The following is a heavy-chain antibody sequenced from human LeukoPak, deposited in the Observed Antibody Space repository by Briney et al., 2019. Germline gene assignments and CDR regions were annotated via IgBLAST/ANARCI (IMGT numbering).Heavy chain of an antibody. V-gene: IGHV4-59*01. J-gene: IGHJ5*02. Sequence: SETLSLTCTVSGGSISSYYWSWTRQPPGKGLEWIGYIYYSGSTNYNPSLKSRVTISVDTSKNQFSLKLSSVTAADTAVYYCARAKDGYNNWFDPWGQGTLVTVSS. D-gene: IGHD5-24*01. CDR2: IYYSGST. CDR3: ARAKDGYNNWFDP. CDR1: GGSISSYY.